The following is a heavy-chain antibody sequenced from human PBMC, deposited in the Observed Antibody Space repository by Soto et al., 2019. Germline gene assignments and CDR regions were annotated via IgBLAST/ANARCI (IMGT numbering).Heavy chain of an antibody. J-gene: IGHJ4*02. CDR2: IKSKTDGGTT. D-gene: IGHD3-3*02. Sequence: EVQLVESGGGLIEPGGSLRLSCAASGFTFTSAWMSWVRQAPGKGLEWVGRIKSKTDGGTTDYAARVRGRFTISRDDSKNTLYVQLNSLKTEDTAVYYCTTDSILAPLFHWGQGTLVTVSS. V-gene: IGHV3-15*01. CDR3: TTDSILAPLFH. CDR1: GFTFTSAW.